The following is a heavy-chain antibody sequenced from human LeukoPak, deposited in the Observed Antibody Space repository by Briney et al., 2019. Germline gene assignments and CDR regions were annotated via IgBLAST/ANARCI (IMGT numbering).Heavy chain of an antibody. J-gene: IGHJ4*02. D-gene: IGHD4-17*01. V-gene: IGHV3-23*01. Sequence: GGSLRLSCAASGFTFSSYAMSWVRQAPGKGLEWASANSGSGGSTYYADSVKGRFTISRDNSKNTLYLQMNSLRAEDTAVYYCAKDITVNYGYYSYNFDYWGQGTLVTVSS. CDR3: AKDITVNYGYYSYNFDY. CDR1: GFTFSSYA. CDR2: NSGSGGST.